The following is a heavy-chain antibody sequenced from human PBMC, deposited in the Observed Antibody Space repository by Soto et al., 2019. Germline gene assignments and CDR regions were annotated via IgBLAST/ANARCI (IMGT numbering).Heavy chain of an antibody. D-gene: IGHD2-2*01. CDR2: IIPIFGTA. CDR1: GGTFSSYA. V-gene: IGHV1-69*06. CDR3: ASYGSSTGCCVGWGMDV. J-gene: IGHJ6*02. Sequence: QVQLVQSGAEVKKPGSSVKVSCKASGGTFSSYAISWVRQAPGQGLEWMGGIIPIFGTANYAQKFQGRVTITADKSTSTAYMELSSLRSEDTAVYYCASYGSSTGCCVGWGMDVWGQGTTVTVSS.